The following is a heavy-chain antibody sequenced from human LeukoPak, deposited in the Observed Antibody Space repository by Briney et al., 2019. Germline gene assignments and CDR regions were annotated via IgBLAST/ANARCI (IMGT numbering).Heavy chain of an antibody. Sequence: ASVKVSCKASGYTFTGYYIHWVRQAPGQGLQWLGWINPNSGGTNYAQNFQGRVTVTRDTSTATAYMELRWLTSDDTAVYYCARDLFTRKTLGNWDSRAFHIWGQGTMVTVSS. J-gene: IGHJ3*02. V-gene: IGHV1-2*02. CDR1: GYTFTGYY. CDR3: ARDLFTRKTLGNWDSRAFHI. D-gene: IGHD1-14*01. CDR2: INPNSGGT.